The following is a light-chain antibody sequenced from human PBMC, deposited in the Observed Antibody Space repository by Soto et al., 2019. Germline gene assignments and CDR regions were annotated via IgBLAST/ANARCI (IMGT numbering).Light chain of an antibody. Sequence: IHMTHSPSTLSASLGERVTMTFRASQSISSWLAWYQQKPGKAPKLLIYDASSLESGVPSRFSGSGSGTEFTLTISSLQPDDFATYYCQQYNSYSTFGQGTKVDIK. CDR1: QSISSW. CDR3: QQYNSYST. J-gene: IGKJ1*01. V-gene: IGKV1-5*01. CDR2: DAS.